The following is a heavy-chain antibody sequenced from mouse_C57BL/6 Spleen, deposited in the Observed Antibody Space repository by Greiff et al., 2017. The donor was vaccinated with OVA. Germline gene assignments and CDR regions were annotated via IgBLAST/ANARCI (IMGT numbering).Heavy chain of an antibody. CDR3: ARAITTVVASYYFDY. CDR2: ISDGGSYT. V-gene: IGHV5-4*03. CDR1: GFTFSSYA. J-gene: IGHJ2*01. D-gene: IGHD1-1*01. Sequence: EVMLVESGGGLVKPGGSLKLSCAASGFTFSSYAMSWVRQTPEKRLEWVATISDGGSYTYYPDNVKGRFTISRDNAKNNLYLQMSHLKSEDTAMYYCARAITTVVASYYFDYWGQGTTLTVSS.